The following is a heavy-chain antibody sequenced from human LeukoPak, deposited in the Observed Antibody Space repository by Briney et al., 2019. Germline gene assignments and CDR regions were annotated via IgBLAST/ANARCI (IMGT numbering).Heavy chain of an antibody. V-gene: IGHV3-66*04. CDR3: ARQGRGIPHWYFDL. Sequence: GGSLRLSCAVSGFTFSNYWMSWVRQAPGKGLEWVSLIYSGGNTYYADSVKGRFTISRDNSKNTLYLQMNSLRAEDTAVYYCARQGRGIPHWYFDLWGRGTLVTVSS. D-gene: IGHD3-16*01. CDR1: GFTFSNYW. J-gene: IGHJ2*01. CDR2: IYSGGNT.